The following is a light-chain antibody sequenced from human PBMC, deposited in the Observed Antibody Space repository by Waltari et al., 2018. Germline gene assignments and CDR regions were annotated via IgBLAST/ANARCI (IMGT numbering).Light chain of an antibody. CDR2: ISN. V-gene: IGLV1-40*01. CDR3: MQALQTPWA. CDR1: SPNIGAGFD. J-gene: IGLJ1*01. Sequence: QSVLTQPPSVSGAPGQRVTISCTGSSPNIGAGFDVHWYQQVPGTAPKLLIYISNTRASGVPDRFSGSGSGTDFTLKISRVEAEDVGVYYCMQALQTPWAFGPGT.